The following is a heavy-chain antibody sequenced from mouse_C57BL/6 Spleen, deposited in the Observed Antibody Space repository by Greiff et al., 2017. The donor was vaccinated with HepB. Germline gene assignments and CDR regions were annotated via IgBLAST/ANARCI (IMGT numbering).Heavy chain of an antibody. V-gene: IGHV3-6*01. CDR3: ARSDYDAMDY. J-gene: IGHJ4*01. CDR1: GYSITSGYY. CDR2: ISYDGSN. Sequence: EVQLQESGPGLVKPSQSLSLTCSVTGYSITSGYYWNWIRQFPGNKLEWMGYISYDGSNNYNPSLKNRISFTRDTSKNQFFLKLNSVTTEDTATYYCARSDYDAMDYWGQGTSVTVSS.